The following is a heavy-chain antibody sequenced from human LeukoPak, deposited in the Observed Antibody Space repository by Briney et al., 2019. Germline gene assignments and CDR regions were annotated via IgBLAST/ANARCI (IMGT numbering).Heavy chain of an antibody. V-gene: IGHV5-51*01. D-gene: IGHD3-10*01. CDR1: GYSFTSYW. Sequence: GESLKISCKGSGYSFTSYWIGWVRQMPGEGLEWMGIIYPGDSDTRYSPSFQGQVTISADKSISTAYLQWSSLKASDTAMYYCARQKYYYGSGSRHPFDYWGQGTLVTVSS. CDR3: ARQKYYYGSGSRHPFDY. J-gene: IGHJ4*02. CDR2: IYPGDSDT.